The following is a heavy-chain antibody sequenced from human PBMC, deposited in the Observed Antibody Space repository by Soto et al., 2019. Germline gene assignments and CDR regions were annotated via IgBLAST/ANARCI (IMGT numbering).Heavy chain of an antibody. CDR2: IYYSGST. CDR3: AGRDCSGTNCYYLDYYYMDV. Sequence: QVQLQESGPGLVRPSETLSLTCTVSGGSFSSYYWTWIRQSPGKGLEWMGYIYYSGSTDYTPSLRGRLSISIDTSKNLLSLRLNPMTAADTAVYYCAGRDCSGTNCYYLDYYYMDVWGKGTTVTVSS. CDR1: GGSFSSYY. D-gene: IGHD2-2*01. V-gene: IGHV4-59*08. J-gene: IGHJ6*03.